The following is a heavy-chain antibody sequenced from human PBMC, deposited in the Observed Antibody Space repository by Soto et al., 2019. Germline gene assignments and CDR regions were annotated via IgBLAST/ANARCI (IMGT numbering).Heavy chain of an antibody. CDR3: TTDSYSTMIEVRFDY. J-gene: IGHJ4*01. D-gene: IGHD3-22*01. V-gene: IGHV3-15*07. CDR1: GYVFSNAW. CDR2: IKSKALGGTT. Sequence: GESLRLSCAGSGYVFSNAWINWVRQAPGKGREWVGRIKSKALGGTTDFAAPVRGRFAITRDDSRNMAYMQMNSLNTEDTAVYYCTTDSYSTMIEVRFDYWGHGTPVTVSS.